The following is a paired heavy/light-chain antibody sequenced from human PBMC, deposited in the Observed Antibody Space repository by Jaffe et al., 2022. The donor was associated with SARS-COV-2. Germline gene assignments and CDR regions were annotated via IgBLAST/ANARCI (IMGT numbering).Light chain of an antibody. CDR1: SSDVGGYKY. CDR2: EVS. Sequence: QSALTQPPSASGSPGQSVTISCTGTSSDVGGYKYVSWYQQHPGKAPQLMIYEVSKRPSGVPDRFSGSKSGNTASLTVSGLQAEDEADYYCSSYGGSNNVVFGGGTKLTVL. CDR3: SSYGGSNNVV. V-gene: IGLV2-8*01. J-gene: IGLJ2*01.
Heavy chain of an antibody. CDR1: GFTFSSYA. CDR3: TKVFVFLWFGGFDP. D-gene: IGHD3-10*01. CDR2: IGDSGGNT. V-gene: IGHV3-23*01. J-gene: IGHJ5*02. Sequence: EVQLLESGGGLVQPGGSLRLSCAASGFTFSSYAMSWVRQAPGKGLEWVSVIGDSGGNTYYGDSVKGRFTISRDNSKNTLYLQMNSLRAEDTAVYYCTKVFVFLWFGGFDPWGRGALVTVSS.